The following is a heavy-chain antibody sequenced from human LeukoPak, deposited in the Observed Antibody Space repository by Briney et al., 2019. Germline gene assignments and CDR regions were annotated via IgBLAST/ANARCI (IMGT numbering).Heavy chain of an antibody. CDR1: GFSFSSYN. CDR2: VNYNGDST. J-gene: IGHJ4*02. CDR3: AKEQWLV. Sequence: PGGSLRLSCAASGFSFSSYNMNWVRQVPGKGLEWVSAVNYNGDSTYYADSVKGRFTISRDNSKNTLYLQMNTLRAEDTAIYYCAKEQWLVWGQGTLVTVSS. D-gene: IGHD6-19*01. V-gene: IGHV3-23*01.